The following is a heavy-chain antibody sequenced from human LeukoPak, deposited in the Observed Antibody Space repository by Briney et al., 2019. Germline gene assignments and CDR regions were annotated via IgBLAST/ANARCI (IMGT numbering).Heavy chain of an antibody. D-gene: IGHD6-19*01. Sequence: PGGSLRLSCAASGFTFSSYAMSWVRQAPGKGLEWVSAIGGRGTITYYADSVKGRFTISRDNSRNTVSLQMNSLSAEDTAVYYCAKARLGTGWAYNDYWGQGTLVTVSS. CDR1: GFTFSSYA. V-gene: IGHV3-23*01. CDR3: AKARLGTGWAYNDY. CDR2: IGGRGTIT. J-gene: IGHJ4*02.